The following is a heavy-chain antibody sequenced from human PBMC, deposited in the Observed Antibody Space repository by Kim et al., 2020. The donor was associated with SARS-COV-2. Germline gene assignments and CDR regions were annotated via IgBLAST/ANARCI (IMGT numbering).Heavy chain of an antibody. CDR2: IYYSGST. J-gene: IGHJ6*02. CDR1: GGSISSGGYY. D-gene: IGHD1-1*01. CDR3: STGTPYYYYGMDV. V-gene: IGHV4-31*03. Sequence: SETLSLTCTVSGGSISSGGYYWSWIRQHPGKGLEWIGYIYYSGSTYYNPSLKSRVTISVDTSKNQFSLKLSSVTAADTAVYYCSTGTPYYYYGMDVWGQGTTVTVSS.